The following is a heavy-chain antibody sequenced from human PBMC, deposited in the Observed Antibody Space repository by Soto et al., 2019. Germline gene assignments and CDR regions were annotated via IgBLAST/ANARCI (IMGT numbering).Heavy chain of an antibody. CDR2: ISGSGGST. CDR3: EKDPRIAAAGTLDYGMDV. Sequence: GGSLRLSCAASGFTFSSYAMSWVRQAPGKGLEWVSAISGSGGSTYYADSVKGRFTISRDNSKNTLYLQMNSLRAEDTAVYYCEKDPRIAAAGTLDYGMDVWGQGTTVTVSS. D-gene: IGHD6-13*01. J-gene: IGHJ6*02. V-gene: IGHV3-23*01. CDR1: GFTFSSYA.